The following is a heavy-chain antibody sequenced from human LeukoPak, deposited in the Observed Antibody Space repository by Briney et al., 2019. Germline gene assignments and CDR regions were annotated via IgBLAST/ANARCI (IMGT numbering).Heavy chain of an antibody. J-gene: IGHJ4*02. CDR2: ISLGNSTM. D-gene: IGHD2-15*01. CDR1: GFXFSSFT. CDR3: ARVGNGRSWDY. Sequence: PGGSLRLSCEASGFXFSSFTINWARQVPGKGLEWISYISLGNSTMFYADSVKGRFTISRDNAKNSLYLQMNSLRDDDTAVYYCARVGNGRSWDYWGQGTLVSVSS. V-gene: IGHV3-48*02.